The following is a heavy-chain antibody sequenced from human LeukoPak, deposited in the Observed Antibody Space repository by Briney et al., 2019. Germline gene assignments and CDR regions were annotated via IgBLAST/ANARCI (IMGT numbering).Heavy chain of an antibody. CDR1: GYSFTTYW. D-gene: IGHD2-2*01. J-gene: IGHJ4*02. V-gene: IGHV5-51*01. Sequence: PGESLKISCRGSGYSFTTYWVGWVRQMPGKGLEWMGIIYPGDSDTRYSPSFQGQVTMSADKSINTAYLQWSSLKASDTAMYYCARRQGCSSTSCPPDSWGQGTLVTVSS. CDR2: IYPGDSDT. CDR3: ARRQGCSSTSCPPDS.